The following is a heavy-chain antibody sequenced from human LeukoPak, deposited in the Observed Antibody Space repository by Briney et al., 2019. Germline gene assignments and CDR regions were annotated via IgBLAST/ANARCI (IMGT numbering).Heavy chain of an antibody. CDR1: GFTFSSYS. Sequence: PGGSLRLSCAASGFTFSSYSMNWVRQAPGKGLEWVSSISSSSSYIYYADSVKGRFTISRDNAKNSLYLQMNSLRAEDTAVYYCARGGYCSSTSCSLDYWGQGTLVTVSS. V-gene: IGHV3-21*01. CDR3: ARGGYCSSTSCSLDY. J-gene: IGHJ4*02. CDR2: ISSSSSYI. D-gene: IGHD2-2*01.